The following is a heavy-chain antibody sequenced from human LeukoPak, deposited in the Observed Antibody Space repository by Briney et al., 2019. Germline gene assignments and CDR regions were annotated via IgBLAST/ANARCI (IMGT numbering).Heavy chain of an antibody. CDR2: INHSGST. D-gene: IGHD6-19*01. Sequence: PSETLSLTCAVYGGSFSGYYWSWIRQPPGKGLEWIGEINHSGSTNYNPSLKSRVTISVDTSKNQFSLKLSSVTAADTAVYYCARSGQWLAPIDYWGQGTLVTVSS. CDR3: ARSGQWLAPIDY. J-gene: IGHJ4*02. CDR1: GGSFSGYY. V-gene: IGHV4-34*01.